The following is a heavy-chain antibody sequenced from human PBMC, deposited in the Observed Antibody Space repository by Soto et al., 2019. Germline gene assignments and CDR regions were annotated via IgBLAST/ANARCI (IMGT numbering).Heavy chain of an antibody. CDR2: IYHSGST. CDR1: GGSISSGGYS. CDR3: ARDLYGSGYIDY. D-gene: IGHD3-10*01. J-gene: IGHJ4*02. Sequence: PSETLSLTCAVSGGSISSGGYSWSWIRQPPGKGLEWIGYIYHSGSTYYNPSLKSRVTISVDRSKNQFSLKLSSVTAADTAVYYCARDLYGSGYIDYWGQGTLVTVSS. V-gene: IGHV4-30-2*01.